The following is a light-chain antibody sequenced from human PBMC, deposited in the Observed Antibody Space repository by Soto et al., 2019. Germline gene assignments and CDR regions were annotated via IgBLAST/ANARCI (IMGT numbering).Light chain of an antibody. V-gene: IGLV1-40*01. CDR1: SSNIGAVYD. CDR2: GNS. J-gene: IGLJ1*01. Sequence: QSVLTQPPSVSGAPGQRVTISCTGSSSNIGAVYDVHWYQQLPGTAPKLLIYGNSNRPSGVPDRFSGSKSGTSASLAITGLQAEDEADYYCQSYDSSLSGRFYVFGTGTKLTVL. CDR3: QSYDSSLSGRFYV.